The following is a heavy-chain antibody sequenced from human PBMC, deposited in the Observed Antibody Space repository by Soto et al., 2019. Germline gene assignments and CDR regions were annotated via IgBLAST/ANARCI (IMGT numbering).Heavy chain of an antibody. D-gene: IGHD4-17*01. CDR1: GFTFSSYA. CDR3: VSDYDVSNAFDI. CDR2: ISYDGSNK. V-gene: IGHV3-30-3*01. Sequence: QVQLVESGGGVVQPGRSLRLSCAASGFTFSSYAMHWVRQAPGKGLEWVAVISYDGSNKYYADSVKGRFTISRDNSKNTLYLQMNSLRAEDTAVYYCVSDYDVSNAFDIWGQGTMVTVSS. J-gene: IGHJ3*02.